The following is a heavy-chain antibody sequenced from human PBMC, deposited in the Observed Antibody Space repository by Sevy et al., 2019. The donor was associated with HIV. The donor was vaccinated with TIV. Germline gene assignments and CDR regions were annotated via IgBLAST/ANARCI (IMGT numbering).Heavy chain of an antibody. D-gene: IGHD6-19*01. CDR1: GGSISSGDYY. CDR2: IYYSGST. J-gene: IGHJ4*02. CDR3: AREGAVAGTPFDY. V-gene: IGHV4-30-4*01. Sequence: SETLSLNCTVSGGSISSGDYYWSWIRQPPGKGLEWLGYIYYSGSTYYNPSLKSRVTISVDTSKNQFSLKLSSVTAADTAVYYCAREGAVAGTPFDYWDQGTLVTVSS.